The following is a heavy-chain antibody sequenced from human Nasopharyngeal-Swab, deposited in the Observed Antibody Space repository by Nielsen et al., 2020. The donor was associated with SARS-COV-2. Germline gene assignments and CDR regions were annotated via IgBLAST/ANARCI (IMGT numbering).Heavy chain of an antibody. CDR1: GFTFSSYA. V-gene: IGHV3-64D*06. CDR2: ISSNGGST. Sequence: GESLKISCSASGFTFSSYAMHWVRQAPGKGLEYVSAISSNGGSTYYADSVKGRFTISRDNSKNTLYLQMSSLRAEDTAVYYCARANTYYFQSGGSSHFDYWGQGTLVTVSS. J-gene: IGHJ4*02. D-gene: IGHD3-22*01. CDR3: ARANTYYFQSGGSSHFDY.